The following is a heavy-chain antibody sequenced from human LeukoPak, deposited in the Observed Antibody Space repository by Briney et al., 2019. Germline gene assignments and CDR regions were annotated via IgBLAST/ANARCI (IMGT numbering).Heavy chain of an antibody. Sequence: SETLSLTCTVSGGSISSYYWSWIRQPPGKGLEWIGYIYYSGSTNYNPSLKSRVTISVGTSKSQFSLKLSSVTAADTAVYYCARHDTPGYSSSWSFDYWGQGTLVTVSS. CDR2: IYYSGST. CDR3: ARHDTPGYSSSWSFDY. CDR1: GGSISSYY. J-gene: IGHJ4*02. V-gene: IGHV4-59*08. D-gene: IGHD6-13*01.